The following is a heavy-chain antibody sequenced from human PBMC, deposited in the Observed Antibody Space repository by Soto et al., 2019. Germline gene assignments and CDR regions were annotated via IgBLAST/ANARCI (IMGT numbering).Heavy chain of an antibody. CDR2: VDPIESYT. D-gene: IGHD2-15*01. CDR1: GYIFTSYW. J-gene: IGHJ4*02. CDR3: ARPYCSGGSCIDY. Sequence: PGESLESSCKGSGYIFTSYWISWVRQMPGKGLECMGRVDPIESYTNYSPSFQVHVTLSADKYISTDYLQWSSLKASDTAMYYCARPYCSGGSCIDYWGKGTMVTV. V-gene: IGHV5-10-1*01.